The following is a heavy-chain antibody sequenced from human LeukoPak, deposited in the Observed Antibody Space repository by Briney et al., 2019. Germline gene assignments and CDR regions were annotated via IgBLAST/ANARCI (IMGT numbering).Heavy chain of an antibody. CDR3: VRGYCSTARCSTFDY. CDR2: PYHDDSET. Sequence: GEWLKSSCKAAGYQFNNFWIGWVRHMAGKGLEWRGLPYHDDSETRYSPSFQGQATISAHTSTSSAYLQWRSLKASDTAVYFCVRGYCSTARCSTFDYWGPGTLVTVSS. CDR1: GYQFNNFW. J-gene: IGHJ4*02. V-gene: IGHV5-51*01. D-gene: IGHD2-2*01.